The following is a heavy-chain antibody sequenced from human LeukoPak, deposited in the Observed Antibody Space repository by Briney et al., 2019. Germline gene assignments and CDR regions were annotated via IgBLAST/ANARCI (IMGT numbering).Heavy chain of an antibody. CDR3: ARGWRILTGPADY. J-gene: IGHJ4*02. CDR1: GFTFSNYG. CDR2: INSDGSST. V-gene: IGHV3-74*01. Sequence: GGSLRLSCAASGFTFSNYGMHWVRQAPGRGLVWVSRINSDGSSTSYADSVKGRFTISRDNAKNTLYLQMNSLRAEDTAVYYCARGWRILTGPADYWGQGTLVTVSS. D-gene: IGHD3-9*01.